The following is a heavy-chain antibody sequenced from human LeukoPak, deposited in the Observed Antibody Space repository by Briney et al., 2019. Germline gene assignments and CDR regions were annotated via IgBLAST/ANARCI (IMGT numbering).Heavy chain of an antibody. CDR3: ARSWLVLPVFAY. J-gene: IGHJ4*02. D-gene: IGHD6-19*01. V-gene: IGHV4-4*02. CDR1: GGSISSTYW. Sequence: PSETLSLTCAISGGSISSTYWWNWVRQPPGKGLEWIGEINHSGSTNYNPSLKSRVTISVDTSKNQFSLKLSSVTAADTAVYYCARSWLVLPVFAYWGQGTLVTVSS. CDR2: INHSGST.